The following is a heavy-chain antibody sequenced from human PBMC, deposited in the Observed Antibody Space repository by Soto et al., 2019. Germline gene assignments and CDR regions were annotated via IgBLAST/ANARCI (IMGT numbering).Heavy chain of an antibody. Sequence: QVQLQESGPGLVKPSQTLSLTCTVAGGSISSGGYYWSWIRQHPGKGLERIGYIYYSGSTYYNPSLMSRVTISVDTSKNQFSLKLSSVTAADTAVYYCARSGVSGPESYYYYGMDVWGQGTTVTVSS. J-gene: IGHJ6*02. D-gene: IGHD3-10*01. CDR2: IYYSGST. CDR1: GGSISSGGYY. CDR3: ARSGVSGPESYYYYGMDV. V-gene: IGHV4-31*03.